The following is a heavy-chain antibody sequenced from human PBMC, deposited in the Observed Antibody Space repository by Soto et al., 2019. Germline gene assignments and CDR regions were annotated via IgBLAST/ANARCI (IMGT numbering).Heavy chain of an antibody. CDR2: ISDSGGTT. V-gene: IGHV3-23*01. CDR1: GITFRTYA. J-gene: IGHJ6*02. CDR3: AKAADSSSYGVDV. D-gene: IGHD6-6*01. Sequence: GGSLRLSCAVSGITFRTYAMSWVRQAPGKGLEWVSVISDSGGTTHYAASVKGRFTVSRDNFKSTLYLQMNSLRAEDTALYYCAKAADSSSYGVDVWGQGTTVTVSS.